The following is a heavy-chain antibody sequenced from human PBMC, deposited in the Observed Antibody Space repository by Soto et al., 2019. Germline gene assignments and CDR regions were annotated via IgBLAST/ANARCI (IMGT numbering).Heavy chain of an antibody. CDR1: GYSFTKYW. D-gene: IGHD3-22*01. CDR3: ARPEIPTRSNDYDYPFDL. Sequence: GESLKISCKGSGYSFTKYWIGWVRQMPGKGLEWMAIIYPGDSDTRYNPSFQGQVTISVDKSTSTAYLQWNSLKTSDTAIYYCARPEIPTRSNDYDYPFDLWGQGTLVTVSS. V-gene: IGHV5-51*01. CDR2: IYPGDSDT. J-gene: IGHJ5*02.